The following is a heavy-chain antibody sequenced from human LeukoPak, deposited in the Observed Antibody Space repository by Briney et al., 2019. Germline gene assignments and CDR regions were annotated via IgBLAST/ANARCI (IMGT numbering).Heavy chain of an antibody. CDR2: ISGSGGTT. V-gene: IGHV3-23*01. D-gene: IGHD3-9*01. CDR3: AKDRTAQNFDWYPYYFDF. J-gene: IGHJ4*02. CDR1: GFTFSNYA. Sequence: GGSLRLSCAASGFTFSNYAMTWVRQAPGKGLEWVSGISGSGGTTYYADSVKGRFTISRDNSKNTLDLQMNSLRVEDTAIYYCAKDRTAQNFDWYPYYFDFWGPGTLVTVSS.